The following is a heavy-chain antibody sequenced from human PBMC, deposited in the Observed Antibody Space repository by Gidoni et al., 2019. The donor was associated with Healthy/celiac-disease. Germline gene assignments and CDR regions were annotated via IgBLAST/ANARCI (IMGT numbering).Heavy chain of an antibody. V-gene: IGHV4-31*03. CDR1: GGSISSGGYY. Sequence: QVQLQESGPGLVKPSQTLSLTCTVSGGSISSGGYYWSWIRQHPGKGLEWIGYIYYSGSTYYNPARKSRVTISVDTSKNQFSLKLSSVTAADTAVYYCARDAVRGPGGMDVWGQGTTVTVSS. CDR3: ARDAVRGPGGMDV. D-gene: IGHD3-10*01. CDR2: IYYSGST. J-gene: IGHJ6*02.